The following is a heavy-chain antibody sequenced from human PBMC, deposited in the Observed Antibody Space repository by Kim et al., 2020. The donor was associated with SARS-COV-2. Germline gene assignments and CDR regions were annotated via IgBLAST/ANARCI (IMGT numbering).Heavy chain of an antibody. V-gene: IGHV4-59*13. CDR3: ARGGGRLRFLEWYEAGGAFDI. J-gene: IGHJ3*02. CDR2: IYYSGST. CDR1: GGSISSYY. Sequence: SETLSLTCTVSGGSISSYYWSWIRQPPGKGLEWIGYIYYSGSTNYNPSLKSRVTISVDTSKNQFSLKLSSVTAADTAVYYCARGGGRLRFLEWYEAGGAFDIWGQGTMVTVSS. D-gene: IGHD3-3*01.